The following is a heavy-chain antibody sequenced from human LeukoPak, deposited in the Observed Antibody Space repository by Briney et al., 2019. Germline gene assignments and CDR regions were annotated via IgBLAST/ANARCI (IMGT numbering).Heavy chain of an antibody. V-gene: IGHV3-33*01. CDR2: IWYDGSNE. D-gene: IGHD3-10*02. CDR1: GFTFSNSG. CDR3: AREISMFVNAFDL. J-gene: IGHJ3*01. Sequence: GGSLRLSCAASGFTFSNSGMHWVRQAPGKGLEWVAVIWYDGSNEYYADAVKGRFIISRDNSKNTVHLQMNSLRVEDTSVYYCAREISMFVNAFDLWGQGTLVAVSS.